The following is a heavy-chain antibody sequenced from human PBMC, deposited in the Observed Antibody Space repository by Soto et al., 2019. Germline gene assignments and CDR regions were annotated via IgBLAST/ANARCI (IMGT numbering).Heavy chain of an antibody. V-gene: IGHV4-59*01. Sequence: QVQLQESGPGLVKPSETLSLTCPVSGGSISSYYWSWIRQPPGKGLEWIGDIYYSGSTNYNPSLKSRVTISVDTSKNQFSLKLSSVTAADTAVYYCARGRSTIFGVVILHDAFDIWGQGTMVTVSS. D-gene: IGHD3-3*01. CDR1: GGSISSYY. J-gene: IGHJ3*02. CDR2: IYYSGST. CDR3: ARGRSTIFGVVILHDAFDI.